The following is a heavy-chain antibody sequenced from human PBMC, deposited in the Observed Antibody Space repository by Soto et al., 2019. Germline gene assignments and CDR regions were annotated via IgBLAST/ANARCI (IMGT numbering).Heavy chain of an antibody. J-gene: IGHJ4*02. CDR2: IDSRGRTI. V-gene: IGHV3-11*01. Sequence: QVQLVESGGALVKPGGSLRLSCAASGFTFSDYYMSWIRQAPGKGLEWVSYIDSRGRTISYADSVKGRFTISRDDAKNSLYLQMNSLRAEDTAVYYCARQAARNYFDFWCQGTLVTVSS. CDR3: ARQAARNYFDF. CDR1: GFTFSDYY. D-gene: IGHD6-6*01.